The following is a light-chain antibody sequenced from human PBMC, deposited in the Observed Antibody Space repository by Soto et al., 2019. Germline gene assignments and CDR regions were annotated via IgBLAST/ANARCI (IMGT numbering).Light chain of an antibody. CDR2: AAS. V-gene: IGKV1-9*01. CDR1: QGISTY. J-gene: IGKJ4*01. Sequence: DIQLTQSPSFLSASVGDRVTITCRATQGISTYLAWYQQKPGKAPKLLIYAASTLQSGVPSRFSGSASGTEFTLTISSLQPEDFATYYCQQLKSYPLTFGGGTKVEIK. CDR3: QQLKSYPLT.